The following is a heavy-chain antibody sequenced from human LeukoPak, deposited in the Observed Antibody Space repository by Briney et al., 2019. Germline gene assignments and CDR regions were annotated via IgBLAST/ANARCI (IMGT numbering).Heavy chain of an antibody. Sequence: GGSLRLSCAASGFTFSSYGMRWVRLAPGKGLEWVAVIWYDGSNKYYADSVKGRFTISRDNSKNTLYLQMNSLRAEDTAVYYCAKDPSGRWSGSYVDYWGQGTLVTVSS. CDR1: GFTFSSYG. V-gene: IGHV3-33*06. D-gene: IGHD1-26*01. CDR3: AKDPSGRWSGSYVDY. J-gene: IGHJ4*02. CDR2: IWYDGSNK.